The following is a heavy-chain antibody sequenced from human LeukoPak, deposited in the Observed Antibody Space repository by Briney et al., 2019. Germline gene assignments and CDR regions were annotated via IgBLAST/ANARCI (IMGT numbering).Heavy chain of an antibody. CDR2: IYYSGST. CDR3: ARHRDIVVVVAAPNWSDP. D-gene: IGHD2-15*01. Sequence: SETLSLTCTVSGGSISSSSYYWGWIRQPPGKGLEWIGSIYYSGSTYYNPSLKSRVTISVDTSKNQFSLKLSSVTAADTAVYYCARHRDIVVVVAAPNWSDPWGQGTLVTVSS. CDR1: GGSISSSSYY. J-gene: IGHJ5*02. V-gene: IGHV4-39*01.